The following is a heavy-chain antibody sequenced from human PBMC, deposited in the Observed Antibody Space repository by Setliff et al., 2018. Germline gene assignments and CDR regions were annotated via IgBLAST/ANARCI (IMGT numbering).Heavy chain of an antibody. D-gene: IGHD1-26*01. CDR2: IGARNVKT. V-gene: IGHV1-18*01. CDR1: NYIFSSYG. CDR3: ARDVTGSHSGRLDS. J-gene: IGHJ4*02. Sequence: AAEKVSCKASNYIFSSYGISWVRQAPGQGLEWMGWIGARNVKTNYAQKFQDRVTMTTDTSTNIVYMELRVLRSETTAVYYCARDVTGSHSGRLDSWGQGTLVTVSS.